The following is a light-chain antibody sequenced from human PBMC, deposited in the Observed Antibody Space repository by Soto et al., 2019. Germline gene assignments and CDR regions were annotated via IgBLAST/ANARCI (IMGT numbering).Light chain of an antibody. Sequence: QSALTQPASVSGSPGQSLTISCIGTSSDIGGYNYVSWYQHHPGKAPKLIIYDVTNRPSGVSNRFSGSKSGNTASLAISGLQAEDEADYFCASYTSTSVLFGGGTKLTVL. CDR2: DVT. J-gene: IGLJ2*01. CDR1: SSDIGGYNY. CDR3: ASYTSTSVL. V-gene: IGLV2-14*03.